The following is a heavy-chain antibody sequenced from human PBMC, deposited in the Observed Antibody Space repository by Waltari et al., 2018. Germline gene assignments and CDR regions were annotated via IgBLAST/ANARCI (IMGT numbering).Heavy chain of an antibody. V-gene: IGHV4-59*11. Sequence: QVQLQESGPGMVKPSETLSITCTDYGGYISSHYWSWVRQTPGKGLEYIGHINSKGNINYNPSLKSRVSMSLDTSKNQFSLTLTSVTAADTAMYFCARDTRTGWHLEHWGQGTLVTVSS. CDR3: ARDTRTGWHLEH. CDR1: GGYISSHY. J-gene: IGHJ4*02. CDR2: INSKGNI. D-gene: IGHD6-19*01.